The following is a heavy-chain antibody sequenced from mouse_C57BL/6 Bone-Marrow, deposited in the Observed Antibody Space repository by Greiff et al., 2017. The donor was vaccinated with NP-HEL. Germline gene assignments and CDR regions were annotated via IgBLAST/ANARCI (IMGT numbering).Heavy chain of an antibody. CDR3: ASGDWDLYWYFDV. V-gene: IGHV1-58*01. Sequence: VHVKQSGAELVRPGSSVKMSCKTSGYTFTSYGINWVKQRPGQGLEWIGYIYIGNGYTEYNEKFKGKATLTSDTSSSTAYMQLSSLTSEDSAIYFCASGDWDLYWYFDVWGTGTTVTVSS. CDR1: GYTFTSYG. J-gene: IGHJ1*03. CDR2: IYIGNGYT. D-gene: IGHD4-1*01.